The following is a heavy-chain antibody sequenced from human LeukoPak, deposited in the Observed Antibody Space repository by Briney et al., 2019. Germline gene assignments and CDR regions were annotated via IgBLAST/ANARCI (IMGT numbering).Heavy chain of an antibody. D-gene: IGHD1-26*01. J-gene: IGHJ3*02. CDR2: IPGSGSPL. CDR1: GFIFSNYE. CDR3: ARVAWELADAFDI. V-gene: IGHV3-48*03. Sequence: GGSLRLSCAASGFIFSNYEMTWVRQAPGKGLEWVSYIPGSGSPLYYADSLKGRFTISRDNAKNSLYPHMNSLSAEDTAVYYCARVAWELADAFDIWAKGQWSPSLQ.